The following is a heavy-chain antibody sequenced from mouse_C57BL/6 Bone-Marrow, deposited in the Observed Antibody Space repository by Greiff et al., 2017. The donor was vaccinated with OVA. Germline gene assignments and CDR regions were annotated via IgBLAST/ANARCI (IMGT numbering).Heavy chain of an antibody. CDR1: GYAFSSSW. J-gene: IGHJ2*01. V-gene: IGHV1-82*01. CDR3: ARGGYGSSYYFDY. Sequence: VMLVESGPELVKPGASVKISCKASGYAFSSSWMNWVKQRPGKGLEWIGRIYPGDGDTNYNGKFKGKATLTADKSSSTAYMQLSSLTSEDSAVYFCARGGYGSSYYFDYWGQGTTLTVSS. CDR2: IYPGDGDT. D-gene: IGHD1-1*01.